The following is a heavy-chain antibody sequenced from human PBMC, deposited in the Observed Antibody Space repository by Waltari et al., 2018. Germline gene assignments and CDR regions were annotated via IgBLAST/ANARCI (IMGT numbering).Heavy chain of an antibody. CDR3: ARDSHDFWSGTNDY. J-gene: IGHJ4*02. D-gene: IGHD3-3*01. V-gene: IGHV3-30*01. Sequence: QVQLVESGGGVVQPGRSLRLSCEASGFRFSSYAVHWFRQAPGKGLEWVAVISYDGSNKYYADSVKGRFTISRDNSKNTLYLQMNSLRAEDTAVYYCARDSHDFWSGTNDYWGQGTLVTVSS. CDR2: ISYDGSNK. CDR1: GFRFSSYA.